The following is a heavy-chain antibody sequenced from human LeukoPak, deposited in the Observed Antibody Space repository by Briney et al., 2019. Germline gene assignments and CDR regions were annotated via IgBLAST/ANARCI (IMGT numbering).Heavy chain of an antibody. CDR3: ARDIGPDVGSSPQI. V-gene: IGHV4-39*02. Sequence: SETLSLTCTVSGDSISSTNYYWGWIRQPPGKGLEWIGSIYYSGGTYYNPSLESRVTISVDTSKNQFSLKLSSVTAADTAVYYCARDIGPDVGSSPQIWGQGTMVTVSS. J-gene: IGHJ3*02. D-gene: IGHD2-2*01. CDR2: IYYSGGT. CDR1: GDSISSTNYY.